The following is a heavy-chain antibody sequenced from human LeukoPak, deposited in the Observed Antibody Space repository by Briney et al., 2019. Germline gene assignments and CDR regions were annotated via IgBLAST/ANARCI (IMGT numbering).Heavy chain of an antibody. J-gene: IGHJ4*02. D-gene: IGHD3-3*01. CDR3: VWMSRPAG. V-gene: IGHV3-74*01. Sequence: PGRSLRLSCAASGFTLSKYWMHWVRQAPGKGLVWVSRINSDGSTTNHADSVKGRFTISRDNTNITLYLQMDNLRAEDTDVYYCVWMSRPAGWGQGTLVTVSS. CDR2: INSDGSTT. CDR1: GFTLSKYW.